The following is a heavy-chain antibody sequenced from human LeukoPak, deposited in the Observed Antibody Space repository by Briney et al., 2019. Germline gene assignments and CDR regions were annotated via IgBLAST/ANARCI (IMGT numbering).Heavy chain of an antibody. CDR1: GYIFTDYF. Sequence: GAPVKVSCKTSGYIFTDYFLHWVRQAPGHGLEWMGWINPDSGGTNYAQKFQGRVTITTDTSVNTAYMELTGLTSDDTAVYYCGRDGQRERWVDPWGQGTLVTVSS. CDR3: GRDGQRERWVDP. V-gene: IGHV1-2*02. CDR2: INPDSGGT. J-gene: IGHJ5*02. D-gene: IGHD1-1*01.